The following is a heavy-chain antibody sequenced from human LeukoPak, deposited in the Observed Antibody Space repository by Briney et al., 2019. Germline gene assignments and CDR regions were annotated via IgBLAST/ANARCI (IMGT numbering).Heavy chain of an antibody. J-gene: IGHJ4*02. CDR3: ASRAAAGRCFDY. D-gene: IGHD6-13*01. CDR1: GFTFSDYY. Sequence: GGSLRLSCAVSGFTFSDYYMSWIRQAPGKGLEWVSYISSGGSTISHADSVKGRFTISRDNAENSLYLQMNSLRAEDTAVYYCASRAAAGRCFDYWGQGTLVTVSS. V-gene: IGHV3-11*01. CDR2: ISSGGSTI.